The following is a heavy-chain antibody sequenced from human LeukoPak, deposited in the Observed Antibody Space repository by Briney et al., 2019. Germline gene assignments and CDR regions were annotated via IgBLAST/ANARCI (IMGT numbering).Heavy chain of an antibody. J-gene: IGHJ4*01. CDR2: ISSYISYI. Sequence: GVSLRLSCAASGFTFSSYSMNWVRQAPGEGLEWVRSISSYISYIYYAHSVKGRFTISRDNAKNTLYLQMNILRREDTAVYYCATGADNYYSYPYYWGQGTLVTVSS. CDR3: ATGADNYYSYPYY. D-gene: IGHD3-22*01. CDR1: GFTFSSYS. V-gene: IGHV3-21*01.